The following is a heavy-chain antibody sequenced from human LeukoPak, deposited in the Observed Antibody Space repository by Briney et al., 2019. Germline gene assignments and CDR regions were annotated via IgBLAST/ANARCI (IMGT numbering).Heavy chain of an antibody. CDR1: GFIFSSYG. J-gene: IGHJ4*02. V-gene: IGHV3-30*02. Sequence: PGGSLRLSCAASGFIFSSYGMHWVRQAPGKGLEWVAFIRYDGSKKYYADSVKGRFTISRDNSKNTLYLQMNSLRAEDTAVYYCARDRYFYDSSGYYLAFDYWGRGTLVTVSS. D-gene: IGHD3-22*01. CDR3: ARDRYFYDSSGYYLAFDY. CDR2: IRYDGSKK.